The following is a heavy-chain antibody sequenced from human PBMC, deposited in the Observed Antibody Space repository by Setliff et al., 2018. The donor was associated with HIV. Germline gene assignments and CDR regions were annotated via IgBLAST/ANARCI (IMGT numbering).Heavy chain of an antibody. CDR3: ARGEPVDILTGYFDY. J-gene: IGHJ4*02. CDR2: IYTSGSS. Sequence: SETLSLTCAVYGGSLSGYYWSWIRQPPGKGLEWIGYIYTSGSSNYNPSLKSRVTISGDTSKRQFSLKMSSVTAADTAVYYCARGEPVDILTGYFDYWGQGTLVTVSS. D-gene: IGHD3-9*01. CDR1: GGSLSGYY. V-gene: IGHV4-4*08.